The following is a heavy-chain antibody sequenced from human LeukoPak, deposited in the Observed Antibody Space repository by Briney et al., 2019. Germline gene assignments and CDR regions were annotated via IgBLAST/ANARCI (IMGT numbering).Heavy chain of an antibody. Sequence: GGSLRLSCAASGFTFSSYGMHWVRQAPGKGLEWVSSISSSSSYIYYADSVKGRFTISRDNAKNSLYLQMNSLRAEDTAVYYWKRPGMAAAGWDYGGKGTLVTVSS. CDR3: KRPGMAAAGWDY. V-gene: IGHV3-21*01. J-gene: IGHJ4*02. CDR2: ISSSSSYI. CDR1: GFTFSSYG. D-gene: IGHD6-13*01.